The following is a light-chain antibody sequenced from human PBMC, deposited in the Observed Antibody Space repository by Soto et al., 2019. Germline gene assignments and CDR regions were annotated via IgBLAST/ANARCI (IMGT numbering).Light chain of an antibody. Sequence: EIVMTQSPATLPVSPGERATLSCRASQSVSSNLAWYQQKPGQAPSLLIYGASTRATGIPARFSGSGSGTEFTLTISSLQSEDFAVYYCQQYNNWPGTFGQGTKVEIK. CDR3: QQYNNWPGT. J-gene: IGKJ1*01. CDR2: GAS. V-gene: IGKV3D-15*01. CDR1: QSVSSN.